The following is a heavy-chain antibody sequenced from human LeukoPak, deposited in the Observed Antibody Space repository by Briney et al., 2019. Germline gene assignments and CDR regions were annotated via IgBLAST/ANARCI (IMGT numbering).Heavy chain of an antibody. V-gene: IGHV5-51*01. J-gene: IGHJ3*02. CDR1: GYTFTNYW. Sequence: GESLKISCKGSGYTFTNYWIGWVRQMPGKGLEYMGIIYPRDSDTRYSPSFEGQVTISADKSISTAYLQWSSLKASDTAMYLCARKFCSSTTCYVAFDMWGQGTMVTVSS. CDR3: ARKFCSSTTCYVAFDM. D-gene: IGHD2-2*01. CDR2: IYPRDSDT.